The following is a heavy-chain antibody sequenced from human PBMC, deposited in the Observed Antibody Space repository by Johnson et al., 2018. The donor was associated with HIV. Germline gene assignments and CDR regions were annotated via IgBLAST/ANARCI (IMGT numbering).Heavy chain of an antibody. CDR3: ARDHSSSWTPGDAFDI. D-gene: IGHD6-13*01. CDR2: IYCGGST. Sequence: QVQLVESGGGLVQPGGSLRLSCAASGFTFSSYAMHWVRQAPGKGLEWVSVIYCGGSTYYADSVKGRFTISRDNSKNTLYLQMNSLRAEDTAVYYCARDHSSSWTPGDAFDIWGQGTMVTVSS. CDR1: GFTFSSYA. V-gene: IGHV3-NL1*01. J-gene: IGHJ3*02.